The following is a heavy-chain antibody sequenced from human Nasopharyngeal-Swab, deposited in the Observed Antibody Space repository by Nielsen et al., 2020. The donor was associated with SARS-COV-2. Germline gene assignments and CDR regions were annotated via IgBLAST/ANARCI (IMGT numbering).Heavy chain of an antibody. Sequence: VRQAPGKGLEWVAVISYDGSNKYYADSVKGRFTISRDNSKNTLYLQMNSLRAEDTAAYYCARKDYYYGMDVWGQGTTVTVSS. V-gene: IGHV3-30-3*01. CDR3: ARKDYYYGMDV. J-gene: IGHJ6*02. CDR2: ISYDGSNK.